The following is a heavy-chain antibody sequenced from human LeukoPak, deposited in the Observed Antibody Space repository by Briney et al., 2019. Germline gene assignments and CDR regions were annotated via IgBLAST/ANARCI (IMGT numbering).Heavy chain of an antibody. CDR2: ISGSGGST. Sequence: GGSLRLSCAASGFTFSSYAMSWVRQAPGKGLEWVSAISGSGGSTYYADSVKGRFTISRDNSKNTLYLQMNSLRAEDTAVYYCAKNGGETIFGVVTLYYGMDVWGQGTTVTASS. CDR1: GFTFSSYA. J-gene: IGHJ6*02. CDR3: AKNGGETIFGVVTLYYGMDV. V-gene: IGHV3-23*01. D-gene: IGHD3-3*01.